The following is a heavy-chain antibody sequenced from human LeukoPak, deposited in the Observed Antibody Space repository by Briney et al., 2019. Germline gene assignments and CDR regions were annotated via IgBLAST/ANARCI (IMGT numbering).Heavy chain of an antibody. J-gene: IGHJ4*02. CDR1: GGSISSSGYY. CDR2: ISCSGST. Sequence: PSETLSLTCTVSGGSISSSGYYWGWIRQPPGKGLEWIGSISCSGSTYYNPSLKSRVTISVDTSKNQFSLKLSSVTAADTAVYYCTRHSSSSFNFDYWGQGTLVTVSS. D-gene: IGHD6-13*01. CDR3: TRHSSSSFNFDY. V-gene: IGHV4-39*01.